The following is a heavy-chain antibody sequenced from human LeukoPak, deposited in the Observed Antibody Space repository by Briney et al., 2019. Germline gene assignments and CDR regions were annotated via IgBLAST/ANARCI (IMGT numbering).Heavy chain of an antibody. Sequence: ASVKVSCKAFGYTFITYYMHWVRQAPGQGLEWMGIINPSGGTTSYAQKFQGRVTITADKSTSTAYMELSSLRSEDTAVYYCARDGRYCSSTSCSYFDYWGQGTLVTVSS. D-gene: IGHD2-2*01. CDR2: INPSGGTT. CDR1: GYTFITYY. CDR3: ARDGRYCSSTSCSYFDY. V-gene: IGHV1-46*01. J-gene: IGHJ4*02.